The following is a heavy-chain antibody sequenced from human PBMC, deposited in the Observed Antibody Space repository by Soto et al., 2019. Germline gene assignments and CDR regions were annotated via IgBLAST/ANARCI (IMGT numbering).Heavy chain of an antibody. CDR2: IWYDGSNK. V-gene: IGHV3-33*01. CDR1: GFTFSSYG. CDR3: ARSGPVLRYFDWLQAGFDY. D-gene: IGHD3-9*01. J-gene: IGHJ4*02. Sequence: LRLSCAASGFTFSSYGMHWVRQAPGKGLEWVAVIWYDGSNKYYADSVKGRFTISRDNSKNTLYLQMNSLRAEDTAVYYCARSGPVLRYFDWLQAGFDYWGQGTLVTVSS.